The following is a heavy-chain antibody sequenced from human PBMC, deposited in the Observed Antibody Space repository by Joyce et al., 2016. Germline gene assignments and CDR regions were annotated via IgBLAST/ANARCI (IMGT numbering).Heavy chain of an antibody. CDR1: GASISSYY. V-gene: IGHV4-59*01. D-gene: IGHD3-3*01. Sequence: QVQLQESGPGLVKPSETLSLTCTVSGASISSYYWSWIRQPPGKGLEWIGFFYNNGSTNYNPSLKSRVTMSVDTSKSHFSLKLSSVTAADTAVYYCARANYDDFDSWGQGTLVTVSS. J-gene: IGHJ4*02. CDR2: FYNNGST. CDR3: ARANYDDFDS.